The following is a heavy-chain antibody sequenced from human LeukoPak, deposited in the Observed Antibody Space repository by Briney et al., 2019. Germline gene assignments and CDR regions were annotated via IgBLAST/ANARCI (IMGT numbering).Heavy chain of an antibody. V-gene: IGHV1-24*01. CDR1: GYTLTELS. Sequence: ASVKVSCKVSGYTLTELSMHWVRQAPGKGLEWMGGFDPEDGETIYAQKFQGRVTMTEDTSTDTAYMELSSLRPEDTAMYYCATLKYSGSYGAAFDIWGQGTMVTVSS. D-gene: IGHD1-26*01. J-gene: IGHJ3*02. CDR2: FDPEDGET. CDR3: ATLKYSGSYGAAFDI.